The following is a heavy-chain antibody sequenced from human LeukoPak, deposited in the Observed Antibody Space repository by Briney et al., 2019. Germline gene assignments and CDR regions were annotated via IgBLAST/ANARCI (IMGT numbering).Heavy chain of an antibody. CDR3: SRCATNSCTFDY. Sequence: PGRSLRLSCTGSGFTFSDYTMSWVRQAPGKGLEWVGFIRSKTYGGTTEYAASGKGRFTISRDDSKSIAYLQMNSLKTEDTAVYYCSRCATNSCTFDYWGQGTLVTVSS. CDR2: IRSKTYGGTT. CDR1: GFTFSDYT. J-gene: IGHJ4*02. V-gene: IGHV3-49*04. D-gene: IGHD1-26*01.